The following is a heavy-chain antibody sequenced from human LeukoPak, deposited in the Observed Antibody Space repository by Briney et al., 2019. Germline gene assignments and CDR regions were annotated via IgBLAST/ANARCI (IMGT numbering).Heavy chain of an antibody. D-gene: IGHD6-6*01. CDR2: ISGSGGST. J-gene: IGHJ3*02. V-gene: IGHV3-23*01. Sequence: GGSLRLPCTASGFTFSSFAMSWVRQAPGKGLEWVSTISGSGGSTFYADSVEGRFPISRDNTKNSLFLQMNSLRAEDTAIYYCARDTSPSSGSTYFDALDMWGQGTMVTVSS. CDR1: GFTFSSFA. CDR3: ARDTSPSSGSTYFDALDM.